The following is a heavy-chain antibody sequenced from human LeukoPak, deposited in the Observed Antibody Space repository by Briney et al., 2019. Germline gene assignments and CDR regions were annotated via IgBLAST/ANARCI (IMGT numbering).Heavy chain of an antibody. Sequence: KTSETLSLTCTVSGGSISSYYWSWIRQPPGKGLEWIGYIYYSGSTNYNPSLKSRVTISVDTSKNQFSLKLSSVTAADTAVYYCAGLVYYYGMDVWGQGTTVTVSS. CDR2: IYYSGST. J-gene: IGHJ6*02. V-gene: IGHV4-59*08. CDR3: AGLVYYYGMDV. CDR1: GGSISSYY.